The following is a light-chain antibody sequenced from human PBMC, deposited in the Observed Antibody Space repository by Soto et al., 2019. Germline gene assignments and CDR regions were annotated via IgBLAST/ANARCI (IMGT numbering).Light chain of an antibody. CDR3: QQRSNWPPIT. Sequence: EIVLTQSPATLSLSPGERATLSCRASQSVSSSYLAWYQQKPGRAPRLLIYGASTRATGIPARFSGSGSGTDFTLTISSLEPEDFAVYYCQQRSNWPPITFGQGTRLEIK. CDR1: QSVSSSY. CDR2: GAS. J-gene: IGKJ5*01. V-gene: IGKV3-11*01.